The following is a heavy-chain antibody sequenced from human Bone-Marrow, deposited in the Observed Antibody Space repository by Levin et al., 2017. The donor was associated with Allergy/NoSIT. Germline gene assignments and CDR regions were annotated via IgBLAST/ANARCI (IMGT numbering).Heavy chain of an antibody. V-gene: IGHV5-51*01. CDR1: GYSFATHW. D-gene: IGHD3-10*01. Sequence: KLGESLKISCKGSGYSFATHWIAWVRQMSGKGLEWMGVIYPADSDTRYSPSFQGQVTISADKSISTAYLEWSSLKSSDTAMYYCARHGGSGTYNNWFDPWGQGTLVTVSS. J-gene: IGHJ5*02. CDR2: IYPADSDT. CDR3: ARHGGSGTYNNWFDP.